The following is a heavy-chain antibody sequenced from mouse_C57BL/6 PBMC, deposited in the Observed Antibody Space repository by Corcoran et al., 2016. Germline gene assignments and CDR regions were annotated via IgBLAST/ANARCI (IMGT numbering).Heavy chain of an antibody. V-gene: IGHV1-15*01. D-gene: IGHD1-1*01. CDR1: GYTFTDYE. CDR3: TRSPPLITTVDYFDY. J-gene: IGHJ2*01. CDR2: IDPETGGT. Sequence: QVQLQQSGAELVRPGASVTLSCKASGYTFTDYEMHWVQQTPVHGLEWIGAIDPETGGTAYNQKFKGKAILTADKSSSTAYMELRSLTSEDSAVYYCTRSPPLITTVDYFDYWGQGTTLTVSS.